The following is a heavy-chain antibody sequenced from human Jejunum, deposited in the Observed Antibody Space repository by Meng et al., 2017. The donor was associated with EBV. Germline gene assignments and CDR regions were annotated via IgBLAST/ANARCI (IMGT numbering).Heavy chain of an antibody. V-gene: IGHV3-23*01. J-gene: IGHJ4*02. D-gene: IGHD2/OR15-2a*01. CDR2: LTDSGDNP. CDR1: GFTFSNYA. CDR3: AKLVRD. Sequence: LLVSGGGLGPPGGSRSRSCAAFGFTFSNYAMTWFRQAPGKGLEWIAYLTDSGDNPVYADSVKGRFTISRDNSKNTLYLQMNTLRAEDTALYYCAKLVRDWGQGTLVTVSS.